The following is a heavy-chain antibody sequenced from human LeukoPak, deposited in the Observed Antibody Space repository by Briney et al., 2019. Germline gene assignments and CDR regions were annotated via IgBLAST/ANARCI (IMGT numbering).Heavy chain of an antibody. D-gene: IGHD6-13*01. CDR1: GGSFSGYY. CDR2: INHSGST. CDR3: ARGVMHSSSWQWTKINWFDP. V-gene: IGHV4-34*01. J-gene: IGHJ5*02. Sequence: SETLSLTCAVYGGSFSGYYWSWIRQPPGKGLEWIGEINHSGSTNYNPSLKSRVTISVDTSKNQFSLKLSSVTAADTAVYYCARGVMHSSSWQWTKINWFDPWGQGTLVTVSS.